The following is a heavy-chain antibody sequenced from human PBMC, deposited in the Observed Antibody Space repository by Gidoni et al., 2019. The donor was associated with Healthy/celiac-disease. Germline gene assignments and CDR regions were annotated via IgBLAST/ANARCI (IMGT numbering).Heavy chain of an antibody. V-gene: IGHV1-2*02. CDR1: GYTFTGYY. Sequence: QVQLVQSGAEVKKPGASVKVSCKASGYTFTGYYMHWVRQAPGQGLEWMGWINPNSGGTNYAQKFQGRVTMTRDTSISTAYMELSRLRSDDTAVYYCARVDYYDSSGYPPEGNSGNDYWGQGTLVTVSS. D-gene: IGHD3-22*01. CDR3: ARVDYYDSSGYPPEGNSGNDY. CDR2: INPNSGGT. J-gene: IGHJ4*02.